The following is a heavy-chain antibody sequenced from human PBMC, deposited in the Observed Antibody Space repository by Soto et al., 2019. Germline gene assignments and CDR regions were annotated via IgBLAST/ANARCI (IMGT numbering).Heavy chain of an antibody. D-gene: IGHD3-10*01. CDR3: ARSSYGYGMDV. J-gene: IGHJ6*02. CDR1: GFSVRSNY. V-gene: IGHV3-53*01. CDR2: IYSGGST. Sequence: PGGSMRLSCAASGFSVRSNYMSWVRQAPGKGLEWVSVIYSGGSTYYADSVKGRFTISRDNSKNTLYLQMNSLRAEDTGVYYCARSSYGYGMDVWGQGTTVTVSS.